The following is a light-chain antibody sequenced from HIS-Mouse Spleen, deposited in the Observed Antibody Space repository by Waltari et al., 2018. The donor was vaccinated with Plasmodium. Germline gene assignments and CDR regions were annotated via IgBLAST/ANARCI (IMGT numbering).Light chain of an antibody. Sequence: AIRMTQSPSSFSASTGDRVTITCRASQGISSYLAWYQQKPGKAPKLLIYAASTLQSGVPSRFIRSGSGTDFTLTISCLQSEDFATYYCQQYYSYPLTFGGGTK. CDR3: QQYYSYPLT. CDR2: AAS. V-gene: IGKV1-8*01. CDR1: QGISSY. J-gene: IGKJ4*01.